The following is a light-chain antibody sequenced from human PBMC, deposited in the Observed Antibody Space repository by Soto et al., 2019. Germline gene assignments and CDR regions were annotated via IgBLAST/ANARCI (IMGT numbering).Light chain of an antibody. CDR2: GAS. V-gene: IGKV3-20*01. J-gene: IGKJ1*01. Sequence: EIVLTQSPGTLSLSPGERGTLSCRASQRISSSHLAWYQQKPGQAPRLLIYGASFRATGIPDRFSGSGYGTDFTLTISRLEPEDIAVYYCQQFSYSPWTLGQGTKVEVK. CDR1: QRISSSH. CDR3: QQFSYSPWT.